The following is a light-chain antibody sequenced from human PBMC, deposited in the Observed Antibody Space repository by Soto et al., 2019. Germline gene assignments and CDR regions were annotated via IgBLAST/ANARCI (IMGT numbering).Light chain of an antibody. CDR3: QQSHSTPPT. Sequence: DIQMTQSPSSLSASVGDRVTITCQASQDISNYLSWYQQKPGKAPSLLIYEASHLQSGVPFRFFGSGSGTDFTLTIDNLQHEDSATYYCQQSHSTPPTFGPGTKLEIK. CDR1: QDISNY. J-gene: IGKJ2*01. V-gene: IGKV1-39*01. CDR2: EAS.